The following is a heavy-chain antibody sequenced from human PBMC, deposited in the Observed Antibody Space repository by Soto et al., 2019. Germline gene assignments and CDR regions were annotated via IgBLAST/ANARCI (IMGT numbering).Heavy chain of an antibody. Sequence: LRLSCAASGFTFSNFVMRWVRQTPGKGLEWVSTITGTGGDTYYTDSVEGRFTISRDNSKNTLYLQMSSLRAEDTALYYCTKASSDRHHMDVWGQGTTVTVSS. J-gene: IGHJ6*02. CDR3: TKASSDRHHMDV. CDR1: GFTFSNFV. CDR2: ITGTGGDT. V-gene: IGHV3-23*01.